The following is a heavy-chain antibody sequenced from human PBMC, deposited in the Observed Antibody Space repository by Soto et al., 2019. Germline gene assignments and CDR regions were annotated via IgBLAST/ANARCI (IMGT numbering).Heavy chain of an antibody. D-gene: IGHD3-10*01. CDR2: ISYDGSNK. J-gene: IGHJ3*02. V-gene: IGHV3-30*18. CDR1: GFTFSSYG. Sequence: QVQLVESGGGVVQPGRSLRLSCAASGFTFSSYGMHWVRQAPGKGLEWVAVISYDGSNKYYADSVKGRFTISRDNSKNTLYLQMNSLRAEDTAVYYCANVLLWFGELNDAFDIWGQGTMVTVSS. CDR3: ANVLLWFGELNDAFDI.